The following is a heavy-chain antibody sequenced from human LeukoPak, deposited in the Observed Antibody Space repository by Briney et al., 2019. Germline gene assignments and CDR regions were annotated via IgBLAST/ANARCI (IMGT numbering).Heavy chain of an antibody. D-gene: IGHD3-16*01. CDR1: GGSFSGYY. V-gene: IGHV4-34*01. CDR3: AREGGALRSWFDP. J-gene: IGHJ5*02. CDR2: INHSGST. Sequence: SETLSLTCAVYGGSFSGYYWSWIRQPPGKGLEWIGEINHSGSTNYNPSLKSRVTISVDTSKNQFSLKLSSVTAADTAVYYCAREGGALRSWFDPWGQGTLVSVSS.